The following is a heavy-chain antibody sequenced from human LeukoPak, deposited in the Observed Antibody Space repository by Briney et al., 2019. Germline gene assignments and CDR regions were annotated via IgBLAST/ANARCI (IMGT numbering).Heavy chain of an antibody. CDR3: AKDVEATISSRGYYFDY. CDR1: GFTLSSYA. V-gene: IGHV3-23*01. J-gene: IGHJ4*02. D-gene: IGHD5-12*01. CDR2: ISGSDGST. Sequence: GGSLRLSCAASGFTLSSYAISWVRQAPGKGLEWVSAISGSDGSTHYADSVKGRFTISRDSSNNILYLQMNGLRAEDTALYFCAKDVEATISSRGYYFDYWGQGTLVTVSS.